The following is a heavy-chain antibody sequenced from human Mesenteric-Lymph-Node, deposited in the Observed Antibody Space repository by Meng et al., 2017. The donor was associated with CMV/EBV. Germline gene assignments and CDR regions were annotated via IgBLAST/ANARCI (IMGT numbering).Heavy chain of an antibody. CDR2: IYYTGST. Sequence: SETLSLTCTVSGGSVTSNNYYWTWIRQPPGKGLEWIGYIYYTGSTNYNPSLKSRVTISVDTSKNQFSLKLSSVTAADTAVYYCARAGYSSSWYPLSYYYYYGMDVWGQGTTVTVSS. D-gene: IGHD6-13*01. CDR1: GGSVTSNNYY. V-gene: IGHV4-61*01. J-gene: IGHJ6*01. CDR3: ARAGYSSSWYPLSYYYYYGMDV.